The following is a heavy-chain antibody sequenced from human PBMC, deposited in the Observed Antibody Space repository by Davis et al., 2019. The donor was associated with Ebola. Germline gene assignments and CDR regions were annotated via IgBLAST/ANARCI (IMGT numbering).Heavy chain of an antibody. CDR1: GYTFTSYA. Sequence: ASVKVSCKASGYTFTSYAMHWVRQAPGQGLEWMGWINAGNGNTKYSQKFQDRVTITRDTSASTAYMELSSLRSEDTAVYYCRIVVVPKSANDAFDIWGQGTMVTVSS. CDR2: INAGNGNT. D-gene: IGHD2-2*01. J-gene: IGHJ3*02. V-gene: IGHV1-3*01. CDR3: RIVVVPKSANDAFDI.